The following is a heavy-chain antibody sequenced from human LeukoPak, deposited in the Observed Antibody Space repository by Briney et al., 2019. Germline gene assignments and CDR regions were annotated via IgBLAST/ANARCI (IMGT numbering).Heavy chain of an antibody. D-gene: IGHD6-19*01. V-gene: IGHV3-7*01. CDR2: IKQDGSEK. Sequence: GSLRLSCAASGFTFSSYWMSWVRQAPGKGLEWVANIKQDGSEKYYVDSVKGRFTISRDNAKNSLYLQMNSLRAEDTAVYYCARARAVAGYYYYGMDVWGQGTTVTVSS. J-gene: IGHJ6*02. CDR1: GFTFSSYW. CDR3: ARARAVAGYYYYGMDV.